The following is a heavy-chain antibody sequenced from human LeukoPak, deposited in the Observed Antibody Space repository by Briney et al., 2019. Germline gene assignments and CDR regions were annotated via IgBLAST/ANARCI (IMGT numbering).Heavy chain of an antibody. CDR3: ARPPYGANSLYYFDY. CDR1: GYTFTSYG. Sequence: ASVKVSCKASGYTFTSYGISWVRQAPGQGLEWMGWISAYNGNTNYAQKLQGRVTMTTDTSTSTAYMELRSLRSEDTAVYYCARPPYGANSLYYFDYWGQGTLVTVSS. D-gene: IGHD4-23*01. V-gene: IGHV1-18*01. J-gene: IGHJ4*02. CDR2: ISAYNGNT.